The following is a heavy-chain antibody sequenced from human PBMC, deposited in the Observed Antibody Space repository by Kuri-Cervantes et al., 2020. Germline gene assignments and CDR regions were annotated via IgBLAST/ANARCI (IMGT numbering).Heavy chain of an antibody. CDR3: ARWHYYDPPRCFDP. CDR2: ISYDGSNK. CDR1: GFTFSSYG. V-gene: IGHV3-30*03. Sequence: GGSLRLSCAASGFTFSSYGMHWVRQAPGKGLEWVAVISYDGSNKYYAESVKGRFTISRDNSENSLYLQMNSLRAEDTAVYYCARWHYYDPPRCFDPWGQGTLVTVSS. J-gene: IGHJ5*02. D-gene: IGHD3-22*01.